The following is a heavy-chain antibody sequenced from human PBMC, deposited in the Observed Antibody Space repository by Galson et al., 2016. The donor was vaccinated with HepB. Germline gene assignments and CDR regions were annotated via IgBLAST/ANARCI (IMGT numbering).Heavy chain of an antibody. CDR3: AKHRLGYYDSGSPFDY. D-gene: IGHD3-10*01. CDR1: GFAFSAYG. J-gene: IGHJ4*02. CDR2: ISTSGGST. Sequence: SLRLSCAASGFAFSAYGMIWVRQAPRKGLEWVAAISTSGGSTDYADSVRGRFTISRDNSKNMLYLQMNSLRAEDAAIYYCAKHRLGYYDSGSPFDYWGQGTLVTVSS. V-gene: IGHV3-23*01.